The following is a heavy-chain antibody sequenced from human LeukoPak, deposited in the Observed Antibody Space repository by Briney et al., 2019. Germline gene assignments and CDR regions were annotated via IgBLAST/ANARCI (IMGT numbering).Heavy chain of an antibody. J-gene: IGHJ4*02. V-gene: IGHV3-23*01. CDR3: AKDDSSWMRVALDY. D-gene: IGHD6-13*01. CDR2: ISGSGGST. Sequence: GGSLRLSCAASGFTFSSYAMSWVRQTPGKGLEWVSAISGSGGSTYYADSVKGRFTISRDNSKNTLYLQMNSLRAEDTAVYYCAKDDSSWMRVALDYWGQGTLVTVSS. CDR1: GFTFSSYA.